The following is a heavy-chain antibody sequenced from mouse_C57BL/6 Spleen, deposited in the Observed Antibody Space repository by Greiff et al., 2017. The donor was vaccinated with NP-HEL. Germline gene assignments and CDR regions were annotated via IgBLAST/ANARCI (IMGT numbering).Heavy chain of an antibody. V-gene: IGHV1-81*01. CDR3: AYGSSFYAMDY. Sequence: QVQLQQSGAELARPGASVTLSCKASGYTFTSYGISWVKQRTGQGLEWIGEIYPRSGNTYYNEKFKGKATLTADKSSSTAYMELRSLTSEDSAVYFCAYGSSFYAMDYWGQGTSVTVSS. J-gene: IGHJ4*01. D-gene: IGHD1-1*01. CDR1: GYTFTSYG. CDR2: IYPRSGNT.